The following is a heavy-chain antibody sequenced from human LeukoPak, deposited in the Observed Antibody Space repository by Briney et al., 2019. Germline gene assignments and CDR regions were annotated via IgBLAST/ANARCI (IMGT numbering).Heavy chain of an antibody. V-gene: IGHV4-59*01. CDR2: IYYSGST. CDR1: GGSISSYY. J-gene: IGHJ5*02. Sequence: SSETLSLTCTVSGGSISSYYWSWIRQPPGKGLEWIGYIYYSGSTNYNPSLKSRVTISVDTSKNQFSLKLSSVTAADTAVYYCASSAEWGFGSALDHWGQGTLVTVSS. D-gene: IGHD1-26*01. CDR3: ASSAEWGFGSALDH.